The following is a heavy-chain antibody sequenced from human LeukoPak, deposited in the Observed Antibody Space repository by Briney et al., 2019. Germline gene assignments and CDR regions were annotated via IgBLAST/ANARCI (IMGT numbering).Heavy chain of an antibody. Sequence: GGSLRLSCAASGFTFSSYWMSWVRQAPGKGLEWVAHIKQDGSEKYYVDSVKGRFTISRDNAKNSLYLQMNSLRAEDTAVYYCARHYGDYLNYFDYWGQGTLVTVSS. D-gene: IGHD4-17*01. CDR1: GFTFSSYW. CDR3: ARHYGDYLNYFDY. J-gene: IGHJ4*02. CDR2: IKQDGSEK. V-gene: IGHV3-7*01.